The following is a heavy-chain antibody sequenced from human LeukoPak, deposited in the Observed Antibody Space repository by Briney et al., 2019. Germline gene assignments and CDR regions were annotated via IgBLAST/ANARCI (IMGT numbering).Heavy chain of an antibody. CDR2: IYHTGTT. J-gene: IGHJ6*03. Sequence: PSETLSLTCSFSADSISNYWTWTRQPPGKGLEGIGYIYHTGTTSYNPSLNSRVTISRDTSKNHFSLDLTSVTAADTAVYFCARGRVSSSTYYSTYYYYFYMDVWGKGTTVIVSS. V-gene: IGHV4-59*01. CDR3: ARGRVSSSTYYSTYYYYFYMDV. CDR1: ADSISNY. D-gene: IGHD4-11*01.